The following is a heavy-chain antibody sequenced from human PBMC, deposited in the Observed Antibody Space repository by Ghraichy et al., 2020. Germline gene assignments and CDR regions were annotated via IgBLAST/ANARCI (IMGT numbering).Heavy chain of an antibody. D-gene: IGHD3-22*01. V-gene: IGHV4-31*01. Sequence: SETLSLTCTVSGASISSGPYYWSWIRQRPGKGLEWIGYIYHTGSTYYNPSLKSLVTISVDTSKNQFSLKLSSVTAADTAVYYCARVASIGNLYYFNFWGQGTLVTVSS. J-gene: IGHJ4*02. CDR2: IYHTGST. CDR1: GASISSGPYY. CDR3: ARVASIGNLYYFNF.